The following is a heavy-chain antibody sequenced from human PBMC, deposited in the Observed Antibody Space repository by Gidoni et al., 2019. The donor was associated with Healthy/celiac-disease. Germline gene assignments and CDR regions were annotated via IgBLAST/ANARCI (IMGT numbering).Heavy chain of an antibody. CDR2: IKSKTDGGTT. D-gene: IGHD4-17*01. CDR3: TTDYGDYANSVDY. CDR1: GFTFSNAW. V-gene: IGHV3-15*01. Sequence: EVQLVESGGGLVKPGGSLRLSCAASGFTFSNAWMSWVRQAPGKGLEWVGRIKSKTDGGTTDYAAPVKGRFTISRDDSKNTLYLQMNSLKTEDTAVYYCTTDYGDYANSVDYWGQGTLVTVSS. J-gene: IGHJ4*02.